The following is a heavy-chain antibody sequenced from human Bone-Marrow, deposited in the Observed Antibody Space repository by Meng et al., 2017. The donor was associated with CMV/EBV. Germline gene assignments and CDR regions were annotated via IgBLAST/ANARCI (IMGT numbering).Heavy chain of an antibody. J-gene: IGHJ4*02. Sequence: QGPLQRWGAGLLKPSETLSLTCAVYGGSFSGYYWSWIRQPPGKGLEWIGSIYYSGSTYYNPSLKSRVTISVDTSKNQFSLKLSSVTAAETAVYYCARDPPVPTAGGFDYWGQGTLVTVSS. V-gene: IGHV4-34*01. CDR2: IYYSGST. D-gene: IGHD6-13*01. CDR1: GGSFSGYY. CDR3: ARDPPVPTAGGFDY.